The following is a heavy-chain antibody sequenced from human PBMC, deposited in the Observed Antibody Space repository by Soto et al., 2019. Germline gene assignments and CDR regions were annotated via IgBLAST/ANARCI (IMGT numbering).Heavy chain of an antibody. CDR2: ISSNSAYI. D-gene: IGHD6-13*01. Sequence: GGSLRLSCAASGFTFRSFTMNWVRQAPGKGLEWVSTISSNSAYIYYTDALRGRSTISRDNAKNSLHLQMNSLRAEDTAVYYCTRDASRDSSARGWFDPWGPGTLVTV. CDR1: GFTFRSFT. V-gene: IGHV3-21*01. J-gene: IGHJ5*02. CDR3: TRDASRDSSARGWFDP.